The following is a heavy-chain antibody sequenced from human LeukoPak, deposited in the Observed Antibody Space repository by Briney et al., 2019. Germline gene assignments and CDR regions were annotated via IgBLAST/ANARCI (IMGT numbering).Heavy chain of an antibody. D-gene: IGHD3-3*01. CDR1: GYTFTGYY. Sequence: ASVKVSCKASGYTFTGYYMHWVRQAPGQGLEWMGRINPNSGGTNYAQKFQGRVTMTRDTSISTAYMELSRLRSDDTAVYYCARDQVTIFGVPFDIWGQGTMVTVSS. CDR3: ARDQVTIFGVPFDI. J-gene: IGHJ3*02. V-gene: IGHV1-2*06. CDR2: INPNSGGT.